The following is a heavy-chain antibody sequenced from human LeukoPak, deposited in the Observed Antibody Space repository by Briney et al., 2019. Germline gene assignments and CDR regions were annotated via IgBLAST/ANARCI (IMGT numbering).Heavy chain of an antibody. J-gene: IGHJ4*02. V-gene: IGHV4-59*12. CDR3: ARILPRSVKQWQPFEY. CDR2: IYYSGST. Sequence: SETLSLTCTVSGGSISSYYWSWIRQPPGKGLEWIGYIYYSGSTNYNPSLKSRVTISVDTSKNQFSLKLSSVTAADTAVYYCARILPRSVKQWQPFEYWGQGTLVTVSS. CDR1: GGSISSYY. D-gene: IGHD6-19*01.